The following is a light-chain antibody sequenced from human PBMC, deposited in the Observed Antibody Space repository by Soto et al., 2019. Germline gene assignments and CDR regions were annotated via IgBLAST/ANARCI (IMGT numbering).Light chain of an antibody. J-gene: IGKJ4*01. V-gene: IGKV3-20*01. CDR1: QSVSSSY. Sequence: EIVLTQSPGTLSLSPGEGATLSCRASQSVSSSYLAWYQRKPGQAPRLLIYAASSRATGIPDRFSGSVSGTHFTLSISRLEPEDFAVYYCQRYGISPPEVTVGGGTEVEIK. CDR2: AAS. CDR3: QRYGISPPEVT.